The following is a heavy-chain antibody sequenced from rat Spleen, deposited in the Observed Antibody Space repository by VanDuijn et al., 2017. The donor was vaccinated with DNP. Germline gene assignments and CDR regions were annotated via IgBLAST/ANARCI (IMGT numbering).Heavy chain of an antibody. CDR3: ARGVYYGLGWYFDF. Sequence: EVQLVESGGDLVQPGRSLKLSCVASGFTFNNHWMTWIRQVPGKGLEWVASISSSGGSTFYPDSVKGRFTISRDNANGTLYLQMNSLRSEDTATYYCARGVYYGLGWYFDFWGPGTMVTVSS. CDR2: ISSSGGST. V-gene: IGHV5-31*01. CDR1: GFTFNNHW. J-gene: IGHJ1*01. D-gene: IGHD1-6*01.